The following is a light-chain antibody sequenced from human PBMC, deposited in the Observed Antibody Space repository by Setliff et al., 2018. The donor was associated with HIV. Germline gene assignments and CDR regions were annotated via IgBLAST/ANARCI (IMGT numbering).Light chain of an antibody. J-gene: IGLJ1*01. Sequence: SALTQPASVSGSPGQSITISCTGTSSDIGGYNFVSWYQHHPGKAPKLMIYEVTNRPSGVSNRFSGSKSGNTASLTISGLQADDEADYYCSSYTSSSPYVFGTGTKVTV. V-gene: IGLV2-14*01. CDR3: SSYTSSSPYV. CDR1: SSDIGGYNF. CDR2: EVT.